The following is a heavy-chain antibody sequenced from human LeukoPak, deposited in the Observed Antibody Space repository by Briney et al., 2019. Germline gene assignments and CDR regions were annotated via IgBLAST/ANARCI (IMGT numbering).Heavy chain of an antibody. J-gene: IGHJ4*02. D-gene: IGHD4-17*01. V-gene: IGHV4-39*01. CDR3: AGAAVTTHPRVFDY. CDR2: IYYSGNT. CDR1: GGSISSSSYF. Sequence: SETLSLTCTVSGGSISSSSYFWGWIRQPPGKGLEWIGSIYYSGNTYYNPSLKSRVTISLDTSKNQFSLKLGSVTAADTAVYYCAGAAVTTHPRVFDYWGQGTLVTVSS.